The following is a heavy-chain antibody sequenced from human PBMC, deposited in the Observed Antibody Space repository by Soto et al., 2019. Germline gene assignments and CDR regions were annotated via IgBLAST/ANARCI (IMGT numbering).Heavy chain of an antibody. J-gene: IGHJ1*01. CDR3: ARDLLAYCGGDCYYGYFQH. D-gene: IGHD2-21*02. CDR1: GFTFSSYA. CDR2: ISYDGSNK. Sequence: SGGGVVQPGRSLRLSCAASGFTFSSYAMHWVRQAPGTGLEWVAVISYDGSNKYYADSVKGRFTISRDNSKNTLYLQMNSLRAEDTAVYYCARDLLAYCGGDCYYGYFQHWGQGTLVTVSS. V-gene: IGHV3-30-3*01.